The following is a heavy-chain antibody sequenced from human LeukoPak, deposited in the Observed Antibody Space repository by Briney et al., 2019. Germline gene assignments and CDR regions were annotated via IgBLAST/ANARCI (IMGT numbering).Heavy chain of an antibody. D-gene: IGHD3-16*02. Sequence: SETLSLTCTVSGGSISSSSYYWGWIRQPPGKGLEWIGRIYTSGSTSYNPSLKSRVTISVDTSKNQFSLKLNSVTAADTAVYYCAREGPRREFGKLIVGFRGWLDPWGQGTLVTVSS. CDR3: AREGPRREFGKLIVGFRGWLDP. CDR1: GGSISSSSYY. CDR2: IYTSGST. J-gene: IGHJ5*02. V-gene: IGHV4-61*02.